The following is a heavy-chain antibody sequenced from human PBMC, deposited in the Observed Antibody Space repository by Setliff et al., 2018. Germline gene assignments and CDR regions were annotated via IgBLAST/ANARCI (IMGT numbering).Heavy chain of an antibody. CDR2: IHNNGRI. D-gene: IGHD2-15*01. CDR3: ARSLDCSGGSCYPIDAFDL. Sequence: PSETLSLTCSVSGASITSYYWSWIRQPPGKGLEWIAYIHNNGRIKYNPALKSRVTISLDTSKNQLSLKLSSVTAADTAIYYCARSLDCSGGSCYPIDAFDLWGQGTLVTVSS. CDR1: GASITSYY. V-gene: IGHV4-59*01. J-gene: IGHJ3*01.